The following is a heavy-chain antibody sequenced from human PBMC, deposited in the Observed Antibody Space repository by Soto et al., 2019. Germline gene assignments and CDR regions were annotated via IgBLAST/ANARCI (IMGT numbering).Heavy chain of an antibody. D-gene: IGHD2-15*01. J-gene: IGHJ6*02. CDR1: GGSISSSSYY. Sequence: SETLSLTSAVSGGSISSSSYYWDWIRQPPGKGLEWIGSIFYSGSTYYNPSLKSRVTISVDTSKNQFSLKLSSVTAADTAVYYCARHLTYCSAGSCYPDFPYYGMDVWDQGTTVTVSS. V-gene: IGHV4-39*01. CDR2: IFYSGST. CDR3: ARHLTYCSAGSCYPDFPYYGMDV.